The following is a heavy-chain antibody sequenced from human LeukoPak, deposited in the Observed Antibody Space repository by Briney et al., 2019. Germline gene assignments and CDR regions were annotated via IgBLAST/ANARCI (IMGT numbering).Heavy chain of an antibody. CDR3: ARDGYSSGWPFDY. V-gene: IGHV3-30-3*01. CDR1: GFTFSSYA. J-gene: IGHJ4*02. CDR2: ISYDGSNK. Sequence: GRSLRLSCAASGFTFSSYAMHWVRQAPGKGLEWVAVISYDGSNKYYADSVKGRFTISRDNSKNTLYLQMNSLRAEDTAVYYCARDGYSSGWPFDYWGQGTLVTVSS. D-gene: IGHD6-19*01.